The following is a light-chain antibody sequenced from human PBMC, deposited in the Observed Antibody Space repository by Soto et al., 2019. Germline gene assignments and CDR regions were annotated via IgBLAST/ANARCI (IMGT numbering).Light chain of an antibody. Sequence: EMVMTQPPATLYVSPGERVTLSCRATQSVSRDLAWYQQRPGQAPRLLIYGASTRATGIAARFSGSGSGTEFTFSISSLESEDFAVYYCLQYDNWPPTFGQGTKLEIK. CDR2: GAS. CDR3: LQYDNWPPT. V-gene: IGKV3-15*01. J-gene: IGKJ2*01. CDR1: QSVSRD.